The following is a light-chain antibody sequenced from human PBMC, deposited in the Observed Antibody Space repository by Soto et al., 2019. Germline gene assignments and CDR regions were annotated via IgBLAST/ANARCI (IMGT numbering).Light chain of an antibody. CDR1: SSDIGRYNF. CDR3: SSYTSVTTFVV. CDR2: EVT. V-gene: IGLV2-14*01. J-gene: IGLJ1*01. Sequence: QSALTQPASVSGSPGQSITISCTGTSSDIGRYNFVSWYQQHPGKAPTLLVYEVTNRPSGVSNRFSGSKSGNTASLTIFGLQTEDEADYYCSSYTSVTTFVVFGTGTKLTVL.